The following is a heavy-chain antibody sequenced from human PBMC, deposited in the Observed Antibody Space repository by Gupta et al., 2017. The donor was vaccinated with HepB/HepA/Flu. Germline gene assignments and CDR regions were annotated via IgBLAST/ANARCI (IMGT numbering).Heavy chain of an antibody. CDR1: GYSFTGQH. CDR3: ARGGGIALEFDY. D-gene: IGHD6-13*01. CDR2: INPNSGGT. J-gene: IGHJ4*02. V-gene: IGHV1-2*04. Sequence: QVQLVQSGAEVKKPGASVKVSCKASGYSFTGQHIHWVRQAPGQGLEWMGWINPNSGGTNYAQKFKDWVTMSRDTSISTAYMELRSLKSDDTAIDYCARGGGIALEFDYWGQGTLVTVSS.